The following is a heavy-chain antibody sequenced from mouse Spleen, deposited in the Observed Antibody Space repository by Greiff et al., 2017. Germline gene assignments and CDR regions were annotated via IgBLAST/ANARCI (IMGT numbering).Heavy chain of an antibody. V-gene: IGHV1-63*01. J-gene: IGHJ4*01. D-gene: IGHD2-1*01. Sequence: VKLQQSGAELVRPGTSVKMSCKASGYTFTNYWIGWAKQRPGHGLEWIGDIYPGGGYTNYNEKFKGKATLTADKSSSTAYMQFSSLTSEDSAIYYCARSHGSYGNYAMDYWGQGTSVTVSS. CDR2: IYPGGGYT. CDR1: GYTFTNYW. CDR3: ARSHGSYGNYAMDY.